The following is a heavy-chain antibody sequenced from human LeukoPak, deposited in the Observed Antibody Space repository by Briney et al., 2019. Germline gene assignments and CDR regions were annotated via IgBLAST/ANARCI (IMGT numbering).Heavy chain of an antibody. V-gene: IGHV4-34*01. Sequence: PSETLSLTCAVYGGSFSGYYWSWIRQPPGKGLEWIGEINHSGSTNYNPSLKSRATISVDTSKNQFSLKLSSVTAADTAVYYCARGRFSPYYYDSSGYCFDYWGQGTLVTVSS. CDR3: ARGRFSPYYYDSSGYCFDY. CDR2: INHSGST. J-gene: IGHJ4*02. D-gene: IGHD3-22*01. CDR1: GGSFSGYY.